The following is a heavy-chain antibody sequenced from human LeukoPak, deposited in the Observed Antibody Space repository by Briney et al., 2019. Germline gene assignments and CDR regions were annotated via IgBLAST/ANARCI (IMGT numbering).Heavy chain of an antibody. CDR3: TTHYYGSGRLFGFFES. V-gene: IGHV3-15*01. J-gene: IGHJ4*02. Sequence: GGSLGLSCAASGLIFSNAWMNWVRQAPGKGLEWVGRIKSKTEGGTVEYGAPVKGRFTISRDDSSNTLFLQMNSLRTEDTGVYYCTTHYYGSGRLFGFFESWGQGTLVTVSS. D-gene: IGHD3-10*01. CDR2: IKSKTEGGTV. CDR1: GLIFSNAW.